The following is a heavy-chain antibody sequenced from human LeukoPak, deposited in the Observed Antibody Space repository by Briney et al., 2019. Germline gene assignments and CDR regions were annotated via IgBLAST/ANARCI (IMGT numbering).Heavy chain of an antibody. V-gene: IGHV3-30-3*01. J-gene: IGHJ4*02. D-gene: IGHD6-13*01. CDR1: GFTFSSYA. CDR2: ISYDGSNK. Sequence: GGSLRLSCAASGFTFSSYAMHWVRQAPGKGLEWVAVISYDGSNKYYADSVKGRFTISRDSAKNSLYLQMNSLRDEDTAVYYCARDGTYSSSPDFDYWGQGTLVTVSS. CDR3: ARDGTYSSSPDFDY.